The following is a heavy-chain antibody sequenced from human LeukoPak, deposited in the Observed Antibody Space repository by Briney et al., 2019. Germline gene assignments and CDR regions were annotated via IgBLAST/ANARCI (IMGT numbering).Heavy chain of an antibody. D-gene: IGHD2-2*01. CDR1: SGSISSDSYY. Sequence: SETLSLTCTVSSGSISSDSYYWSWLRQPAGKGLEWIGRIYTSGSTNYNPSLKSRVTISADTSKNQFSLKLSSVTAADTAVYYCARGRAEVDTFYYYYYYMDAWGKGTTVTIS. CDR3: ARGRAEVDTFYYYYYYMDA. V-gene: IGHV4-61*02. CDR2: IYTSGST. J-gene: IGHJ6*03.